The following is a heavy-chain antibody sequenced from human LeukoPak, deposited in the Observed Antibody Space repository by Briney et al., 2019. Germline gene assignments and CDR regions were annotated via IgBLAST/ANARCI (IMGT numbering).Heavy chain of an antibody. CDR2: IYYSGST. Sequence: SQTLSLTCTVSGGSISSGDYYWSWIRQPPGKGLEWIGYIYYSGSTYYNPSLKSRISISVDTSKNQFSLKLSSVTAADTAVHYCARDGSRSSWSPNGLDYWGQGILVTVSS. CDR1: GGSISSGDYY. CDR3: ARDGSRSSWSPNGLDY. D-gene: IGHD6-13*01. J-gene: IGHJ4*02. V-gene: IGHV4-30-4*01.